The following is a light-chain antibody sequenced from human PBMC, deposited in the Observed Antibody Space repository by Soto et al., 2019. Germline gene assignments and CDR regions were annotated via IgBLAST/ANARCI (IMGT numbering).Light chain of an antibody. V-gene: IGKV4-1*01. J-gene: IGKJ2*01. Sequence: DFVMTQAQDSLAVSLGERATINCKSSQSVLYNSNNKNHLGWFQQKPGHPPKLLIYGASFRPSGVPDRFSGSGSGTDFTLTISSLQAEDVAVYYCQQYYSIPFTFGQGTKLEI. CDR1: QSVLYNSNNKNH. CDR3: QQYYSIPFT. CDR2: GAS.